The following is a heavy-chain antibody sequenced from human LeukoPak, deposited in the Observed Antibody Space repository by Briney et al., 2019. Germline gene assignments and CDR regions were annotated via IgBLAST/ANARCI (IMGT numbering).Heavy chain of an antibody. CDR1: GGSISSYY. CDR3: ARSDIHYYYMDV. J-gene: IGHJ6*03. CDR2: IYYSGST. Sequence: SETLSPTCTVSGGSISSYYWSWIRQPPGKGLEWIGYIYYSGSTNYNPSLKSRVTISVDTSKNQFSLKLSSVTAADTAVYYCARSDIHYYYMDVWGKGTTVTVSS. V-gene: IGHV4-59*01.